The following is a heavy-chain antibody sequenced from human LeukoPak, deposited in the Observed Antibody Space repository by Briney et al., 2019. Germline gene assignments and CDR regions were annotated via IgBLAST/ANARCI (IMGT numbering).Heavy chain of an antibody. CDR2: IYYSGST. J-gene: IGHJ5*02. D-gene: IGHD3-10*01. CDR3: ARDGSGESRFDP. Sequence: SETLSLTCTVSGGSISSYYWSWIRQPPWKGLEWIGYIYYSGSTNYNPSLKRRVTISVDTSKNQFSLKLSSVTAADTAVYYCARDGSGESRFDPWGQGTLVTVSS. V-gene: IGHV4-59*01. CDR1: GGSISSYY.